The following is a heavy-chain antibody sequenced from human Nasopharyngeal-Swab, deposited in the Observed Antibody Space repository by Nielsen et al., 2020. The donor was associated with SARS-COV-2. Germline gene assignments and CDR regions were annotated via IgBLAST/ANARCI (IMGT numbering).Heavy chain of an antibody. Sequence: GESLKISCAASGFSFSTYGMHWVRQSPVKGLEWLTNIWYDGSNKYYADSVKGRFTISRDNSKNTVYLEMSSLRVEDTAEYYCARDGTTWWEWGYYNYRIDVWGQGTTVTVPS. CDR1: GFSFSTYG. J-gene: IGHJ6*02. D-gene: IGHD1-26*01. CDR3: ARDGTTWWEWGYYNYRIDV. V-gene: IGHV3-33*01. CDR2: IWYDGSNK.